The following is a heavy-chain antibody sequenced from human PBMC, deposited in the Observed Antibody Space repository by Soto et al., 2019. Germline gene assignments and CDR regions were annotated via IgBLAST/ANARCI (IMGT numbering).Heavy chain of an antibody. CDR3: ARRRRTTTTRYHGMDV. V-gene: IGHV3-30-3*01. CDR2: VSFDGSNE. J-gene: IGHJ6*02. D-gene: IGHD4-17*01. Sequence: QVQLVESGGGVVQPGGSLRLSCSAAGFTFSRYAMHWVRQAPGEGLDWVAVVSFDGSNEYYAESVRGRFTISRDTSKNTVYLQMTSLRPEDTAVYFCARRRRTTTTRYHGMDVWGRGTTVTVSS. CDR1: GFTFSRYA.